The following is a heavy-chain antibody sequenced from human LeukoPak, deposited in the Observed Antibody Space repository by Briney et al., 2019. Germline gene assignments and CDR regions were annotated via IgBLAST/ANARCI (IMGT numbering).Heavy chain of an antibody. Sequence: SETLSLTCTVSGGSISSSTFYWGWIRQPPGKGLEWIGTIYYSGSTFYNPSLKSRVTVSVDTSKNQFSLKLSSVTAADTAVYYCARHSSGYYYDAFDIWGQGTMVTVSS. CDR3: ARHSSGYYYDAFDI. V-gene: IGHV4-39*07. D-gene: IGHD3-22*01. J-gene: IGHJ3*02. CDR2: IYYSGST. CDR1: GGSISSSTFY.